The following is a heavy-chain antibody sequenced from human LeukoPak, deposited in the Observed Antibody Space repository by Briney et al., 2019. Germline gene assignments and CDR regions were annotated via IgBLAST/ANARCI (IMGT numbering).Heavy chain of an antibody. J-gene: IGHJ6*02. CDR2: TYYRSKWYN. D-gene: IGHD6-19*01. CDR1: GDRVSSNSAA. V-gene: IGHV6-1*01. CDR3: ARDSSGWYWYYYGMDV. Sequence: SQTLSLPCAISGDRVSSNSAAWNWIRRSPSRGLEWLGRTYYRSKWYNDYAVSVKSRITINPDTSKNQFSLQLNSVTPEDTAVYYCARDSSGWYWYYYGMDVWGQGTTVTVSS.